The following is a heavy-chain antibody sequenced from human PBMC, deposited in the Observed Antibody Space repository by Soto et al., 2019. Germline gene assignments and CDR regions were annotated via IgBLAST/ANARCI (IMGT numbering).Heavy chain of an antibody. J-gene: IGHJ5*02. Sequence: GGSLRLSCTASGFTFSAHSMNWVRQAPGKGLEWVSSISTRSTYIYYADSVRGRFTVSRDDANSFLYLQMTSLSAEDTAVYYCARNGAAAGTGWPSGFDPWGQGTLVTVSS. D-gene: IGHD6-13*01. CDR3: ARNGAAAGTGWPSGFDP. V-gene: IGHV3-21*06. CDR2: ISTRSTYI. CDR1: GFTFSAHS.